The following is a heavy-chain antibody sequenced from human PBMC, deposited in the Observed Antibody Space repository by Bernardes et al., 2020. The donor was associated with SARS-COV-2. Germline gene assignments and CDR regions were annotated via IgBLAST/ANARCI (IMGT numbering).Heavy chain of an antibody. CDR3: ARDQVTIEASARIFYYYGMDV. V-gene: IGHV3-53*01. D-gene: IGHD3-9*01. J-gene: IGHJ6*02. CDR1: GFTVSSNY. CDR2: IYSGGST. Sequence: GGSLRLSCAASGFTVSSNYMSWVRQAPGKGLEWVSVIYSGGSTYYADSVKGRFTISRDNSKNTLYLQMNSLRAEDTAVYYCARDQVTIEASARIFYYYGMDVWGQGTTVTVSS.